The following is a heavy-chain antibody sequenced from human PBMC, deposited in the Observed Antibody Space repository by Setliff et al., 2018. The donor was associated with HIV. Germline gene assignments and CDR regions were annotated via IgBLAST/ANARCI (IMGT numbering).Heavy chain of an antibody. V-gene: IGHV1-18*01. J-gene: IGHJ4*02. CDR2: ISGFNGNT. Sequence: GASVKVSCKASGYFFNHYGIAWVRQAPGQGLEWMGWISGFNGNTNYVQKFQGRVTMTTDASTSTVYMKLSGLRSEDTAVYYCASANSGRVHATRLDSWGQGTLVTVSS. D-gene: IGHD1-1*01. CDR3: ASANSGRVHATRLDS. CDR1: GYFFNHYG.